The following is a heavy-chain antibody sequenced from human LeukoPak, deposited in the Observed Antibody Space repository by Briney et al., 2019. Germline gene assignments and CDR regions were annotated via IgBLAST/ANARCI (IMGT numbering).Heavy chain of an antibody. CDR3: ASVRRGAVAGLFDY. Sequence: GGSLRLSCAASGFTFSSYAMSWVRQAPGKGLEWVSAISGSGGSTYYADSVKGRFTISRDNSKNTLYLQMNSLRAEDTAVYYCASVRRGAVAGLFDYWGQGTLVTVSS. V-gene: IGHV3-23*01. J-gene: IGHJ4*02. CDR1: GFTFSSYA. D-gene: IGHD6-19*01. CDR2: ISGSGGST.